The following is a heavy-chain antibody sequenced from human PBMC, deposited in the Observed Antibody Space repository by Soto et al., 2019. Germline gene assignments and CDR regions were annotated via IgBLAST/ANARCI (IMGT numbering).Heavy chain of an antibody. CDR3: ARVRCSSTSCYQSYYGMDV. Sequence: TGGSLRLSCAASGFTFSSYAMHWVRQAPGKGLEWVAVISYDGSNKYYADSVKGRFTISRDNSKNTLYLQMNSLRAEDTAVYYCARVRCSSTSCYQSYYGMDVWGQGTTVTVSS. V-gene: IGHV3-30-3*01. J-gene: IGHJ6*02. CDR2: ISYDGSNK. D-gene: IGHD2-2*01. CDR1: GFTFSSYA.